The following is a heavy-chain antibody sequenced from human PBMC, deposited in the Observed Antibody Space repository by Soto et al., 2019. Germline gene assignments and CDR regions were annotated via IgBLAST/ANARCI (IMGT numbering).Heavy chain of an antibody. V-gene: IGHV4-39*01. CDR2: IYYSGGT. D-gene: IGHD2-21*01. Sequence: SETLSLTCTASDGSISSSSYYWGWIRQPPGKGLEWIGSIYYSGGTRYNPSLKSRVTISIDTSQNQFSLKLSSATAADTAVYYCAKYLPSTFISHWGQGTLVTVSS. CDR1: DGSISSSSYY. CDR3: AKYLPSTFISH. J-gene: IGHJ4*02.